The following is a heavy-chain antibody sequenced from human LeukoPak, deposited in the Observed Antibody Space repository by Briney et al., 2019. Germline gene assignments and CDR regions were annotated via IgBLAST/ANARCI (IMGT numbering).Heavy chain of an antibody. J-gene: IGHJ4*02. Sequence: SETLSLTCTVSGGSVSSYYWSWIRQPPGKGLEWIGYIYYSGSTNYNPSLKSRVTISVDTSKNQFSLKLSSVTAADTAVYYCARGYSSGWYSYWGQGTLVTVSS. V-gene: IGHV4-59*02. CDR3: ARGYSSGWYSY. CDR1: GGSVSSYY. D-gene: IGHD6-19*01. CDR2: IYYSGST.